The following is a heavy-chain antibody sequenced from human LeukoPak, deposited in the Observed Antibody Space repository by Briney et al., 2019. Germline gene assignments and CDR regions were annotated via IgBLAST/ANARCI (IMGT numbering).Heavy chain of an antibody. CDR1: GFTFSDYY. Sequence: GGSLRLSCAASGFTFSDYYMSWIRQAPGKGLEWVSGISGSGGDRYYADSVRGRFTVSRDNSKNTVHLQMNSLRAEDTAVYYCAHGELSAPDPTTFDYWGQGTLVIVSS. V-gene: IGHV3-23*01. J-gene: IGHJ4*02. CDR3: AHGELSAPDPTTFDY. D-gene: IGHD3-10*01. CDR2: ISGSGGDR.